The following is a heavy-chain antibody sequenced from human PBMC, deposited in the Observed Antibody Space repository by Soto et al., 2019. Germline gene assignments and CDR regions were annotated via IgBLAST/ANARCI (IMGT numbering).Heavy chain of an antibody. CDR1: GFSFNTYE. J-gene: IGHJ4*02. CDR2: ISSSGSTI. V-gene: IGHV3-48*03. Sequence: EVQLVESGGGLVQPGGSLRLSCAASGFSFNTYEMNWVRQAPGKGLEWVSYISSSGSTIYYADSVKGRFTVSRDNGKNSLHLQMNSLRAEDTAVYYCAYGGSCDYWGQGTQVTVSS. CDR3: AYGGSCDY. D-gene: IGHD1-26*01.